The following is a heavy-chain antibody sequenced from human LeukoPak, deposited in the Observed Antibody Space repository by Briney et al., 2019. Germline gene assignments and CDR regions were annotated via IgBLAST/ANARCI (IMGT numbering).Heavy chain of an antibody. D-gene: IGHD3-16*01. J-gene: IGHJ5*02. Sequence: GASVTVSCTASGYTFTSYYMHWVRQAPGQGLEWMGIINPSGGSTSYAQKFQGRVTMTRDTSTSTVYMELSSLRSEDTAVYYCARDALQWGSYNWFDPWGQGTLVTVSS. CDR1: GYTFTSYY. CDR3: ARDALQWGSYNWFDP. V-gene: IGHV1-46*01. CDR2: INPSGGST.